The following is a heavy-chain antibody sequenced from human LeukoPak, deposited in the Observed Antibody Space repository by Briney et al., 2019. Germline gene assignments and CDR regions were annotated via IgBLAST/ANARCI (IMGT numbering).Heavy chain of an antibody. D-gene: IGHD2/OR15-2a*01. V-gene: IGHV1-2*06. CDR1: GYTFTDYY. J-gene: IGHJ4*02. CDR2: INPNSGGT. Sequence: ASVKVSCKASGYTFTDYYMHWVRQAPGQGLEWMGRINPNSGGTNSAQKFQGRVTMTRDTSISTAYMELSRLRSDDTALYYCARGAFNYDYWGQGTLVTVSS. CDR3: ARGAFNYDY.